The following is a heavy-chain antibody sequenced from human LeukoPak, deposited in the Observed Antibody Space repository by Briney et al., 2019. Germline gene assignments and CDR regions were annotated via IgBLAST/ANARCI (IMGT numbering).Heavy chain of an antibody. J-gene: IGHJ3*02. CDR3: AREAEAFDI. Sequence: GGSLRLSCAASGFTLSSYAMSWVRQAPGKGLEWVSAISGSGDDTYYADSVKGRFTISRDNSKNTLYLQMNSLRPEDTAVCYCAREAEAFDIWGQGTMVTVSS. CDR1: GFTLSSYA. CDR2: ISGSGDDT. V-gene: IGHV3-23*01.